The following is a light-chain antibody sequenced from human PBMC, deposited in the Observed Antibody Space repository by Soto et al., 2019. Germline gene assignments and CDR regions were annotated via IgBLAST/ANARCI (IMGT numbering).Light chain of an antibody. CDR2: DAS. V-gene: IGKV1-9*01. J-gene: IGKJ5*01. CDR1: QGISNY. CDR3: QQLNSFPFT. Sequence: DIQLTQSPSFLSASVGDRVTITCRASQGISNYLAWYQQKPGRAPKLLIYDASTLQSGVPSRFSGSGSGTEFTLTISSLLPEDFATYHCQQLNSFPFTFGQGTRLEI.